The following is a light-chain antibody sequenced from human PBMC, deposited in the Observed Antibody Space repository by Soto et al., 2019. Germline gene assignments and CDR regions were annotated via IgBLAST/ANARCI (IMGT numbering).Light chain of an antibody. V-gene: IGKV3-15*01. CDR1: QSVSSN. J-gene: IGKJ5*01. CDR3: QQYNYWPPLT. Sequence: EIVMTQSPATLSVSPGERATLSCRASQSVSSNLAWYQQKPGQAPRLLIYGASTRATGIPARFSGSGSGTDFTLTISSLQSEDFAVYYCQQYNYWPPLTFGQGTRLEIK. CDR2: GAS.